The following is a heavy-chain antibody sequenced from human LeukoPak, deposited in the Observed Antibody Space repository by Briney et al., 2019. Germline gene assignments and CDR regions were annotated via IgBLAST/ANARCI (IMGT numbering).Heavy chain of an antibody. V-gene: IGHV1-18*04. J-gene: IGHJ4*02. CDR2: VSGYKGNT. CDR1: GYIFTSYG. D-gene: IGHD6-19*01. CDR3: AREDSSGWYYFEY. Sequence: GASVKVSCKVSGYIFTSYGISWVRQAPGQGLEWMGWVSGYKGNTNYAQKFQGRVTMTTETSTSTAYMELRSLRSDDTAVYFCAREDSSGWYYFEYWGQGTLVTVSS.